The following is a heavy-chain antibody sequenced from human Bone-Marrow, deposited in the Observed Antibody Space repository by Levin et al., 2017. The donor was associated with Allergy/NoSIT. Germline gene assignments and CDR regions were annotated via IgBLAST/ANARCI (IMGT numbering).Heavy chain of an antibody. J-gene: IGHJ4*02. D-gene: IGHD2-15*01. CDR2: ISSSSSTI. Sequence: GGSLRLSCAASGFTFSSYSMNWVRQAPGKGLEWVSYISSSSSTIYYADSVKGRFTISRDNAKNSLYLQMNSLRDEDTAVYYCARERYGSGGSCAPGDDYWGQGTLVTVSS. CDR3: ARERYGSGGSCAPGDDY. V-gene: IGHV3-48*02. CDR1: GFTFSSYS.